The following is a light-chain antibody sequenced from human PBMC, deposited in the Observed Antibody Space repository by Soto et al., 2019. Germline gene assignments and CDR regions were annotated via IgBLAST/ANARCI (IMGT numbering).Light chain of an antibody. J-gene: IGKJ3*01. CDR1: QSVTSTY. Sequence: EIVLTQSPGTLSLSPGERVTLSCRASQSVTSTYLAWYQQKPGQAPRLLIYDASTRATGIPDRFSGSGSGTDFTLTISRLEPADFAVYYCQQYGRSPGLLTFGPGTKVDIK. V-gene: IGKV3-20*01. CDR3: QQYGRSPGLLT. CDR2: DAS.